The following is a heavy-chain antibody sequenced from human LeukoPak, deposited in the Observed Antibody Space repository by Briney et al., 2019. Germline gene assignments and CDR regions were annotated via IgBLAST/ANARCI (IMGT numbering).Heavy chain of an antibody. CDR2: VYYSGST. V-gene: IGHV4-61*01. J-gene: IGHJ4*02. Sequence: SETLSLTCTVSGGSVSSSSYYWNWIRQSPGKGLEWIGYVYYSGSTNYNPSLKSRITISVDTSRNQFSLQLSSVTAADTAVYYCARIHRYCSGGACYVLDNWGQGTLVAVSS. D-gene: IGHD2-15*01. CDR3: ARIHRYCSGGACYVLDN. CDR1: GGSVSSSSYY.